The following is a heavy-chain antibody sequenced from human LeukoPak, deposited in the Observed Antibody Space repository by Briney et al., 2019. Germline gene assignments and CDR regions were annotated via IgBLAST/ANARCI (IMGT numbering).Heavy chain of an antibody. CDR2: ISWNSGSI. CDR3: AKGLLWSEVYYYYGMDV. CDR1: GFTFNDYS. D-gene: IGHD3-10*01. V-gene: IGHV3-9*01. J-gene: IGHJ6*02. Sequence: GGSLRLSCAASGFTFNDYSMHWVRQAPGKGLEWVSGISWNSGSIGYADSVKGRFSISRDNAKNSLCPQMDSLNPEDTAVYYCAKGLLWSEVYYYYGMDVWGQGTTVTVSS.